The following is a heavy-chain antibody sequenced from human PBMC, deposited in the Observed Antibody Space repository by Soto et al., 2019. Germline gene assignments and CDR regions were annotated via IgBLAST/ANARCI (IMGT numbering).Heavy chain of an antibody. D-gene: IGHD3-10*01. V-gene: IGHV3-23*01. CDR3: ATFMLLFGAPGWGMPMDV. Sequence: GGALRVADAGSGFTFSSYSMFVARLSPGKGLEVVSFISTSGGTTYYVASVKGRFTISREASKNTLYLQMNSLRAEDTAIYYCATFMLLFGAPGWGMPMDVWGQGTTVPVSS. CDR2: ISTSGGTT. CDR1: GFTFSSYS. J-gene: IGHJ6*02.